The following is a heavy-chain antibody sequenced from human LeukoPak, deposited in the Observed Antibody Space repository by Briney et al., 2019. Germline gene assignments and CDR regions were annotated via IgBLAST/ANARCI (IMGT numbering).Heavy chain of an antibody. D-gene: IGHD2/OR15-2a*01. CDR1: GVTFSTYG. CDR3: AKVRISITPSDY. V-gene: IGHV3-23*01. CDR2: ISASGGDA. Sequence: LPGGSLRLSCAASGVTFSTYGMSWVRQAPGKGLEWVSVISASGGDAAYADSVRGRSTISRDNSKNTLYLQMNSLRAEDTAVYYCAKVRISITPSDYWGQGTLVTVSS. J-gene: IGHJ4*02.